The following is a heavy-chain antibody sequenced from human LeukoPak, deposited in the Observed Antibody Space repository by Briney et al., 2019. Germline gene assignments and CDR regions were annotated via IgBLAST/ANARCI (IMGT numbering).Heavy chain of an antibody. V-gene: IGHV4-30-2*01. Sequence: TSQTLSLTCTVSGGSISSGNYYWSWIRQPPGKGLEWIGYIYASGSTYYNPSLKSRVIIPVDRSKNQFSLKVTSVTAADTAVYYCARKGGSSWYYYYGMDVWGQGTTVTVSS. D-gene: IGHD6-13*01. CDR1: GGSISSGNYY. J-gene: IGHJ6*02. CDR2: IYASGST. CDR3: ARKGGSSWYYYYGMDV.